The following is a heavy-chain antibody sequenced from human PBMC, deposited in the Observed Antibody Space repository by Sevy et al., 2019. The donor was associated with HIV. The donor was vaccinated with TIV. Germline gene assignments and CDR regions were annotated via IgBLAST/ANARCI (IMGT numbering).Heavy chain of an antibody. CDR1: GGSISSGGYY. Sequence: SESLSLTCTVSGGSISSGGYYWSWIRQHPGKGLEWIGYIYYSGSTYYNPSLKSRVTISVDTSKNQFSLKLSSVTAAYTAVYYCARDLYRAGYYGMDVWGQGTTVTVSS. J-gene: IGHJ6*02. V-gene: IGHV4-31*03. CDR2: IYYSGST. D-gene: IGHD3-10*01. CDR3: ARDLYRAGYYGMDV.